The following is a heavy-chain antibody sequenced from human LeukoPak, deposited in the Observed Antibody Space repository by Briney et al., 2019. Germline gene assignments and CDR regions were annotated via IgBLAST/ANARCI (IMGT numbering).Heavy chain of an antibody. Sequence: GGSLSLSCAASGFTFSSYAMHWVRQAPGKGLEWVAVISYDGSNKYYADSVKGRFTISRDNSKNTLYVQMNSLRGEDTAVYYCARGQRDIVVVTAPYYFDYWGQGTLVTVSS. CDR1: GFTFSSYA. CDR3: ARGQRDIVVVTAPYYFDY. D-gene: IGHD2-21*02. J-gene: IGHJ4*02. V-gene: IGHV3-30-3*01. CDR2: ISYDGSNK.